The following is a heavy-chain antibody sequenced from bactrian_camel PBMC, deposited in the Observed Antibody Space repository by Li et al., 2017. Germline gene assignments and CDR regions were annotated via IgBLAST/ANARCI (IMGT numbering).Heavy chain of an antibody. V-gene: IGHV3S63*01. CDR3: AAGEGGWFGGPWSGVNQYDY. Sequence: VQLVESGGGSVVAGGSLRLSCTASGLPLPSACLAWFRQALGQAREGVARIGSSSLMSFVADSVKGRFTISYDKGTKTVMLQMNSLTPEDTAMYYCAAGEGGWFGGPWSGVNQYDYWGQGTQVTVS. J-gene: IGHJ4*01. CDR2: IGSSSLMS. D-gene: IGHD1*01. CDR1: GLPLPSAC.